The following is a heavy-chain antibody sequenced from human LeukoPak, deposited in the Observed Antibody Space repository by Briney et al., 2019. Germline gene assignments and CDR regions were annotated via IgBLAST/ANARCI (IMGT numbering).Heavy chain of an antibody. CDR1: GGSSSSGDYY. Sequence: SQTLSLTCTVSGGSSSSGDYYWSWIRQPPGKGLEWIGYIYYSGSTYYNPSLKSRVTMSVDTSKNQFSLKLSSVTAADTAVYYCARGRKDLVVVPAASPLLYYYCYYMDVWGKGTTVTVSS. CDR2: IYYSGST. D-gene: IGHD2-2*01. CDR3: ARGRKDLVVVPAASPLLYYYCYYMDV. J-gene: IGHJ6*03. V-gene: IGHV4-30-4*08.